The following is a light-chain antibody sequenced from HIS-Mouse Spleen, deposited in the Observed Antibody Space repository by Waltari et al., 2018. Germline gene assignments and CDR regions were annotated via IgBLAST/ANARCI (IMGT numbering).Light chain of an antibody. CDR1: RSAVGGYNY. CDR2: DVS. Sequence: QSALTQPASVSGSPGQSITIPCTGTRSAVGGYNYVSWYQQHPGKAPKLMIYDVSNRPSGVSNRFSGSKSGNTASLTISGLQAEDEADYYCSSYTSSSTLVFGGGTKLTVL. J-gene: IGLJ2*01. CDR3: SSYTSSSTLV. V-gene: IGLV2-14*03.